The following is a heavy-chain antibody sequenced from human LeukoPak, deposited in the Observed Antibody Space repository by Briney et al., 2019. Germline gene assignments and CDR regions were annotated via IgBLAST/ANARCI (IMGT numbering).Heavy chain of an antibody. Sequence: PGGSLRLSCAASGFTFSSYAMSWVRQAPGKGLEWVSAISGSGGSTYYADSVKGRFTISRDNSKNTLYLQMNSLRAEDPAVYYCAKGSITMIVVVMGFDYWGQGTLVTVSS. D-gene: IGHD3-22*01. CDR1: GFTFSSYA. CDR3: AKGSITMIVVVMGFDY. CDR2: ISGSGGST. V-gene: IGHV3-23*01. J-gene: IGHJ4*02.